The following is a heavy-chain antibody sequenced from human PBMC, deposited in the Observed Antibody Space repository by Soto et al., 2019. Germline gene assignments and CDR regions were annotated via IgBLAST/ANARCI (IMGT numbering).Heavy chain of an antibody. V-gene: IGHV3-9*01. CDR1: GFTFDDYA. D-gene: IGHD3-10*01. Sequence: DVQLVESGGGLVQPGRSLRLSCAASGFTFDDYAMHWVRQAPGKGLEWVSGISWNSGSIGYADSVKGRFTISRDNAKNSLYLQMNSLRAEDTALYDCAKGDTMVRGVIDYWGQGTLVTVSS. CDR2: ISWNSGSI. J-gene: IGHJ4*02. CDR3: AKGDTMVRGVIDY.